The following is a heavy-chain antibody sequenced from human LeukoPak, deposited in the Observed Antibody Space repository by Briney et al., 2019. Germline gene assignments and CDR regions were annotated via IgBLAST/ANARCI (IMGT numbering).Heavy chain of an antibody. CDR1: GFTFSSYT. CDR3: ARVAGESRDY. J-gene: IGHJ4*02. CDR2: ITSGSGFK. V-gene: IGHV3-21*01. Sequence: GGSLRLSCAASGFTFSSYTMNWVRQAPGKGLEWVSSITSGSGFKFYADSVKGRFTISRDNAKNSLYLQMNSLRAEDTAVYYCARVAGESRDYWGQGTLVTVSS.